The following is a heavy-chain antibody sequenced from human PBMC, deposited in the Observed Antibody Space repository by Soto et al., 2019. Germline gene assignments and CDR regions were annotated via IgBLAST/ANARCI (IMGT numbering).Heavy chain of an antibody. Sequence: KTSETLSLTCTVSSGSISVTNVFWGWVRQPPGKGLEWIGNIDYSGTAYFSPSLATRVTFHVDTSKKQFSLTLYSVTAADTAVYYCARITGRHLDYWGQGILVTVSS. V-gene: IGHV4-39*01. CDR1: SGSISVTNVF. J-gene: IGHJ4*02. CDR3: ARITGRHLDY. CDR2: IDYSGTA. D-gene: IGHD1-20*01.